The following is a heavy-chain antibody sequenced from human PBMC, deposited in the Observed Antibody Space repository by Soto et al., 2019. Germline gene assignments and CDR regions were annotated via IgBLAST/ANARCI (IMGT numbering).Heavy chain of an antibody. J-gene: IGHJ6*02. CDR2: IYYSGST. D-gene: IGHD2-21*02. Sequence: TSETLSLTCTVSGGSISSGDYYWSWIRQPPGKGLEWIGYIYYSGSTYYNPSLKSRVTISLDTSKNQFSLKLNSVTAADTAVYYCARDLWGYCGTDCYPLDVWGQGTKVTVSS. CDR3: ARDLWGYCGTDCYPLDV. V-gene: IGHV4-30-4*02. CDR1: GGSISSGDYY.